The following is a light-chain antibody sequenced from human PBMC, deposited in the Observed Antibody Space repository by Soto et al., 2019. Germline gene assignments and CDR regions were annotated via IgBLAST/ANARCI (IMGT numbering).Light chain of an antibody. J-gene: IGLJ2*01. CDR2: EVS. Sequence: QSALTQPASVSGSPGRSITLSCTGTTSDVGRYNYVSWYQQHPGKAPKLMIYEVSNRPSAVSDRFSGSKSGNTASLTISGLQAEDEADYFCSSYRSSDTVVFGGGTKVTVL. CDR1: TSDVGRYNY. CDR3: SSYRSSDTVV. V-gene: IGLV2-14*01.